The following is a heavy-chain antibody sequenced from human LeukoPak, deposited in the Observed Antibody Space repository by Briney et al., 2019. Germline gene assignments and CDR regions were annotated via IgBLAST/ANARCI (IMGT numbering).Heavy chain of an antibody. CDR3: ASSGWD. CDR2: ISSSSSTI. CDR1: GFTFSSYS. J-gene: IGHJ4*02. D-gene: IGHD3-10*01. V-gene: IGHV3-48*01. Sequence: GGSLRLSCAASGFTFSSYSMNWVRQAPGKGLEWVSYISSSSSTIYYADSVKGRFTISGDNAKNSLYLQMNSLRAEDTAVYYCASSGWDWGQGTLVTVSS.